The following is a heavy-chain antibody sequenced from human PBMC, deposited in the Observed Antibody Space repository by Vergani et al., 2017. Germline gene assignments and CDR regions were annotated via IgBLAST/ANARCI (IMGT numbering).Heavy chain of an antibody. Sequence: QVQLVQSGAEVKKPGSSVKVSCKASGGTFSSYAISWVRQAPGQGLEWMGGIIPIFGTANYAQKFQGRVTITADESTSTAYMKLSSLRSEDTAVYYCAGHGLLGRVMPFHYWGQGILVTVSS. D-gene: IGHD3/OR15-3a*01. CDR3: AGHGLLGRVMPFHY. CDR1: GGTFSSYA. V-gene: IGHV1-69*01. CDR2: IIPIFGTA. J-gene: IGHJ4*02.